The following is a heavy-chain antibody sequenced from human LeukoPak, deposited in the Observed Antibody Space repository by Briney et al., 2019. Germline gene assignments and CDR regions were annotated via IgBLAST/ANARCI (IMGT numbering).Heavy chain of an antibody. CDR2: ISSSSSYI. J-gene: IGHJ4*02. V-gene: IGHV3-21*01. CDR3: ARDRWQLAQDFDY. Sequence: GGSLRLSCAASGFTFSSYSMNWVRQAPGKGLEWVSSISSSSSYIYYADSVKGRFTISRDNAKNSLYLQMNSLRAEDTAVCYCARDRWQLAQDFDYWGQGTLVTVSS. D-gene: IGHD6-6*01. CDR1: GFTFSSYS.